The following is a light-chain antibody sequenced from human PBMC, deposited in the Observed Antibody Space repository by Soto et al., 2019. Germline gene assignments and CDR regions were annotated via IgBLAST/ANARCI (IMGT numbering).Light chain of an antibody. CDR2: DVS. CDR1: SSDVGGHNY. J-gene: IGLJ3*02. V-gene: IGLV2-11*01. Sequence: QSALTQPRSVSGSPGQSVTISCTGTSSDVGGHNYVSWYQQHPGKAPKLMIYDVSKRPSGVPDRFSGSKSGNTASLTISGLQAEDEADYYCCSYAGSYTWVFAGGTKLTVL. CDR3: CSYAGSYTWV.